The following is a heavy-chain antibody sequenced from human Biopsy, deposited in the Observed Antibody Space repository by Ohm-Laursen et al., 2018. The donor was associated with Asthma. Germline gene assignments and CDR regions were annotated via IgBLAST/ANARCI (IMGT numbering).Heavy chain of an antibody. V-gene: IGHV3-30-3*01. J-gene: IGHJ4*02. D-gene: IGHD5-12*01. CDR3: ARDSPSGSDFDYYYFDY. Sequence: SLRLSCAASGFMFSDYVFHWVRQAPGKGLEWVAIISYYGTNTYYADSVKGRFTISRDNSKNTLYLQMNGLKAEDTAVYYCARDSPSGSDFDYYYFDYWGQGSLVTVSS. CDR1: GFMFSDYV. CDR2: ISYYGTNT.